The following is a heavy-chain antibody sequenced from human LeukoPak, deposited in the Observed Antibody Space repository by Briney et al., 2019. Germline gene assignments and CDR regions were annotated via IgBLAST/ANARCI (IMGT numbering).Heavy chain of an antibody. D-gene: IGHD3-9*01. CDR1: GCSISSGGYY. CDR3: ARARYFDRVVFDY. CDR2: IYYSGST. Sequence: SSETLSLTCTVSGCSISSGGYYWSWIRQHPGKGLEWIGYIYYSGSTYYNPSLKSRVTISVDTSKNQFSLKLSSVTAADTAVYYCARARYFDRVVFDYWGQGTLVTVSS. J-gene: IGHJ4*02. V-gene: IGHV4-31*03.